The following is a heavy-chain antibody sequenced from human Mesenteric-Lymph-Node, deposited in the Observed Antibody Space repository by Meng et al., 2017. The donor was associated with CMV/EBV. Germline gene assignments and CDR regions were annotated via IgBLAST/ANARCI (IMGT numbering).Heavy chain of an antibody. CDR1: GFTFSSYS. Sequence: GGSLRLSCAASGFTFSSYSMNWVRQAPGKGLEWVSSISSSSSYIYYADSVKGRFTISRDNAKNSLYLQMNSLRAEDTAVYYCARENYDESWYFDYWGQGTLVPSPQ. V-gene: IGHV3-21*01. CDR2: ISSSSSYI. CDR3: ARENYDESWYFDY. D-gene: IGHD3-22*01. J-gene: IGHJ4*02.